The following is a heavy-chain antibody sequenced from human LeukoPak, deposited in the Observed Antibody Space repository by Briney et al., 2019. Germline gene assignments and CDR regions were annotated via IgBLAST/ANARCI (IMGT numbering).Heavy chain of an antibody. CDR3: AKAALAGGYYYYGMDV. V-gene: IGHV3-23*01. CDR2: ISGSGGST. D-gene: IGHD3-16*01. CDR1: GFAFSSYA. J-gene: IGHJ6*02. Sequence: PGGSLRLSCAASGFAFSSYAMSWVRQAPGKGLEWVSGISGSGGSTYHADSVKGRFTISRDNSKNTLYLQMRSLRAEDTAVYYCAKAALAGGYYYYGMDVRGQGTTVTVSS.